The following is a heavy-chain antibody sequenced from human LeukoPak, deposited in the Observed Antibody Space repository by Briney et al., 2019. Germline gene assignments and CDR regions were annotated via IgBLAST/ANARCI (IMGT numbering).Heavy chain of an antibody. Sequence: SVKVSCKASGGTFSRYAISWVRQAPGQGLEWMGRIIPILGIANYAKKFQGRVTITADKSTSTAYMELSSLRSEATAVYYCARTYDSSGYYTATIDYWGQGTLVTVTS. D-gene: IGHD3-22*01. CDR2: IIPILGIA. CDR1: GGTFSRYA. V-gene: IGHV1-69*04. J-gene: IGHJ4*02. CDR3: ARTYDSSGYYTATIDY.